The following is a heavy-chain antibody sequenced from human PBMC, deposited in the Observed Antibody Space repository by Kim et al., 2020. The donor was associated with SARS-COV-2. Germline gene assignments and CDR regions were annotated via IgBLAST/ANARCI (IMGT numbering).Heavy chain of an antibody. CDR2: IYSGGNT. CDR1: GYTVTYSY. J-gene: IGHJ1*01. D-gene: IGHD3-22*01. Sequence: GGSLRLSCAASGYTVTYSYMGWVRQAPGKGLEWVSFIYSGGNTIYADSVKGRLIIFRDHSKNTLYLQMNSLRAEDTAVYYCATVVFYYDAGYFKNWGQGTLVIVPT. V-gene: IGHV3-66*01. CDR3: ATVVFYYDAGYFKN.